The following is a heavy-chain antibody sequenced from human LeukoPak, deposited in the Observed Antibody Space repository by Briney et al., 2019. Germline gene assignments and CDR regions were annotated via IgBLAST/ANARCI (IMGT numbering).Heavy chain of an antibody. Sequence: SETLSLTCAVYGGSFSGYYWTWIRQPPGKGLEWIGEINHSGSTNYNPSLKSRVTISVDTSKNQFSLKLSSMTAADTAVYYCARGYCSSNSCWFDPWGQGTLVTVSS. CDR3: ARGYCSSNSCWFDP. CDR1: GGSFSGYY. J-gene: IGHJ5*02. CDR2: INHSGST. D-gene: IGHD2-2*01. V-gene: IGHV4-34*01.